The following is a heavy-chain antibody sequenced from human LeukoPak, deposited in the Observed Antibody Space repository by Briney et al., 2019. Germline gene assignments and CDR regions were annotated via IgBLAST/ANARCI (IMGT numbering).Heavy chain of an antibody. J-gene: IGHJ5*02. CDR3: ARIYCSGGSCSGYNWFDP. V-gene: IGHV5-51*01. CDR1: GYKLTNNW. CDR2: IYPGDSDT. Sequence: GESLKISCKISGYKLTNNWIGWVRQVPGKGLEWMGIIYPGDSDTRYSPSFQGQVTISADKSISTAYLQWSSLKASDTAMYYCARIYCSGGSCSGYNWFDPWGQGTLVTVSS. D-gene: IGHD2-15*01.